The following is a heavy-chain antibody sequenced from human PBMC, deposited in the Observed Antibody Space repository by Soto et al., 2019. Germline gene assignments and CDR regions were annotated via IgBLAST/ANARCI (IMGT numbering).Heavy chain of an antibody. V-gene: IGHV3-7*01. J-gene: IGHJ4*02. CDR2: IKEDGSEK. D-gene: IGHD2-15*01. CDR1: GFTFSNYW. CDR3: SRDVVVGAKALNY. Sequence: PGGSLRLSCAASGFTFSNYWMTLLRQSPGKGLEWVANIKEDGSEKHYVDSVKGRFTISRDNAKNSLYLQMNSLRVEDTAVYFCSRDVVVGAKALNYWGQGALVTVSS.